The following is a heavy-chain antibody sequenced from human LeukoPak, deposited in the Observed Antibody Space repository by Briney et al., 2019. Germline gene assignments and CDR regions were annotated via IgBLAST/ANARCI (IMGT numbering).Heavy chain of an antibody. CDR3: AKDWWDE. V-gene: IGHV3-23*01. CDR1: GFTFSDYY. CDR2: ISASGGTT. J-gene: IGHJ4*02. D-gene: IGHD1-26*01. Sequence: PGGSLRLSCAASGFTFSDYYMTWIRQAPGKGLEWVSTISASGGTTYYADSVKGRFTISRDRSKNTLYLQMNSLRAEDTAVYYCAKDWWDEWGQGTLVTVSS.